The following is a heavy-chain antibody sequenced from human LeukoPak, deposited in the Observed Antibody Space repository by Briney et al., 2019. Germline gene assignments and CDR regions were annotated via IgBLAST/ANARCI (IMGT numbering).Heavy chain of an antibody. J-gene: IGHJ4*02. CDR3: ARDPGGSYFDY. CDR2: IYNSGST. CDR1: GGSISSYY. Sequence: SETLSLTCTVSGGSISSYYWSWIRQPPGKGLEWIGYIYNSGSTNYNPSLKSRVTISVDTSKNQFSLKLSSVTAADTAVYYCARDPGGSYFDYWGQGTLVTVSS. V-gene: IGHV4-4*08. D-gene: IGHD1-26*01.